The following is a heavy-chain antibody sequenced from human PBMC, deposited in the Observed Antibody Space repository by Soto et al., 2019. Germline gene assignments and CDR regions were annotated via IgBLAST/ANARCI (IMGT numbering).Heavy chain of an antibody. CDR2: ISAHNGNT. D-gene: IGHD1-1*01. CDR1: GYGFTTYG. V-gene: IGHV1-18*01. Sequence: QVHLVQSGAEVKKPGASVKVSCKGSGYGFTTYGITWVRQAPGQGLEWMAWISAHNGNTDYAQNLQGRVTVTRDTSTSTAYMELSGLRSDDTAVYYCARGRYGDYWGQGALVTVSS. CDR3: ARGRYGDY. J-gene: IGHJ4*02.